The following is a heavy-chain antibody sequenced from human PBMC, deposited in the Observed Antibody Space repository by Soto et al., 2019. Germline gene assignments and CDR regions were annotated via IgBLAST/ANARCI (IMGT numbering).Heavy chain of an antibody. V-gene: IGHV3-66*01. D-gene: IGHD2-15*01. CDR1: GFTVSSKY. Sequence: PGGSLRLSCAASGFTVSSKYMSWVRQAPGKGLEWVSLIQSGGPTYYADSEKGRFTISRDTSENTLHLQMDSLRAGDTAVYYCARDDVLCDGGRCYGVYLDVWGRETTV. CDR2: IQSGGPT. J-gene: IGHJ6*03. CDR3: ARDDVLCDGGRCYGVYLDV.